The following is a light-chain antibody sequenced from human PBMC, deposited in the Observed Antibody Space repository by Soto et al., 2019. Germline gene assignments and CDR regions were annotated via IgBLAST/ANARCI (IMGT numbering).Light chain of an antibody. Sequence: EIVLTQSPGTLSLSPGERATLSFRASQSVSSNYLAWYQQKPGQAPRLLIYGASSRATGIPDRFSGSGSGTDFTLTISRLEPEDFAVYYCQQYSFLPRTFGQGTKVDIK. CDR3: QQYSFLPRT. CDR1: QSVSSNY. V-gene: IGKV3-20*01. J-gene: IGKJ1*01. CDR2: GAS.